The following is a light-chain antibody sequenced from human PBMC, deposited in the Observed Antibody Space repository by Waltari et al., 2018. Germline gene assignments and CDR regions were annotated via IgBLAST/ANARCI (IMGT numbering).Light chain of an antibody. V-gene: IGLV1-47*01. CDR1: SSNIGSNY. J-gene: IGLJ2*01. CDR3: AAWDDSLSGVV. Sequence: QSVLTQPPSASGTPGQRVTISCSGSSSNIGSNYVYWYQQLPATAPKLLIYRNNQRPSGVPDRVSGSKSGTSASLAISGLRSEDEADYYCAAWDDSLSGVVFGGGTRLTVL. CDR2: RNN.